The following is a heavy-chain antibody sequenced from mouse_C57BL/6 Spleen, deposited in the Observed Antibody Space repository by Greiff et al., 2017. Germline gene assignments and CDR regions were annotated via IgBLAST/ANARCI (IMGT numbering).Heavy chain of an antibody. CDR1: GFTFTDYY. CDR2: IRNKANGYTT. Sequence: EVKVVESGGGLVQPGGSLSLSCAASGFTFTDYYMSWVRQPPGKALEWLGFIRNKANGYTTEYSASVKGRFTISRDNSQSILYLQMNALRAEDSATYYCARDSNYDYYDMDYWGQGTSVTVSS. D-gene: IGHD2-1*01. J-gene: IGHJ4*01. V-gene: IGHV7-3*01. CDR3: ARDSNYDYYDMDY.